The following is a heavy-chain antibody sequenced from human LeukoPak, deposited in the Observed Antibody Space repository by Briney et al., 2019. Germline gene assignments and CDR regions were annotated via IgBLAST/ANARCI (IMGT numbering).Heavy chain of an antibody. CDR2: ISYDGSNK. J-gene: IGHJ6*02. CDR1: GYTFSSYA. Sequence: GGSLRLSCAASGYTFSSYAMHWVRQAPGKGLEWVAVISYDGSNKYYADSVKGRFTISRDNSKNTLYLQMNSLRAEDTAVYYCARVLSDTPYYYGMDVWGQGTTVTVSS. CDR3: ARVLSDTPYYYGMDV. V-gene: IGHV3-30-3*01. D-gene: IGHD3-3*01.